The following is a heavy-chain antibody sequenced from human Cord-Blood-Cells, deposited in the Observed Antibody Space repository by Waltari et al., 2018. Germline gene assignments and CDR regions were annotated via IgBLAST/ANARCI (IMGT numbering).Heavy chain of an antibody. Sequence: QVQLVESGGGGVQPGRSLRLSCAASGFTFSSYAMHWVRQAPGKGLEWVAVISYDGSNKYYADSVKGRFTISRDNSKNTLYLQMNSLRAEDTAVYYCARDFKYDSSGHDYWGQGTLVTVSS. CDR2: ISYDGSNK. D-gene: IGHD3-22*01. CDR1: GFTFSSYA. J-gene: IGHJ4*02. V-gene: IGHV3-30*04. CDR3: ARDFKYDSSGHDY.